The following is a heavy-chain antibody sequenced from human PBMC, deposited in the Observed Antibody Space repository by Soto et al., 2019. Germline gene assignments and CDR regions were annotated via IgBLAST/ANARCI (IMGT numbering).Heavy chain of an antibody. CDR2: IYYSGST. V-gene: IGHV4-31*03. Sequence: SETLSLTCTVSGGSISSGGYYWSWIRQHPGKGLEWIGYIYYSGSTYYNPSLKSRVTISVDTSKNQFSLKLSSVTAADTAVYYCARVGSPAGNPEYYFDYWGQGTLVTVSS. CDR3: ARVGSPAGNPEYYFDY. D-gene: IGHD6-13*01. CDR1: GGSISSGGYY. J-gene: IGHJ4*02.